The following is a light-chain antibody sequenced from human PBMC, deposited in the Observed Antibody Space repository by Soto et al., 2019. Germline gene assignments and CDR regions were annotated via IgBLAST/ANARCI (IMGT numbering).Light chain of an antibody. Sequence: NFMLTQPHSVSESPGKTVTISCTRSSGSIASNYVQWYQQRPGSAPTTVIYEDNQRPSGVPDRFSGSIDSSSNSASLTISGLKTEDEADYYCQSYDSSNGEVFRGGTKLTVL. CDR1: SGSIASNY. J-gene: IGLJ2*01. CDR2: EDN. CDR3: QSYDSSNGEV. V-gene: IGLV6-57*04.